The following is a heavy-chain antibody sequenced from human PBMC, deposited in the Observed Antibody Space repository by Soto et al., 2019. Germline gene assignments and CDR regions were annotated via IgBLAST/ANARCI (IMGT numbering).Heavy chain of an antibody. D-gene: IGHD3-3*01. CDR3: ARGSPITIFGVVLKRYGMDV. V-gene: IGHV4-34*01. J-gene: IGHJ6*02. CDR1: GGSFSGYY. CDR2: INHSGST. Sequence: PSETLSLTCAVCGGSFSGYYWSWIRQPPGKGLEWIGEINHSGSTNYNPSLKSRVTISVDTSKNQFSLKLSSVTAADTAVYYCARGSPITIFGVVLKRYGMDVWGQGTTVTVSS.